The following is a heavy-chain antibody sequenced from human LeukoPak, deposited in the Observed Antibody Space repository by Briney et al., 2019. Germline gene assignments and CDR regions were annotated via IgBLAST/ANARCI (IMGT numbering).Heavy chain of an antibody. CDR3: ARHAGSGSYVYGFDY. V-gene: IGHV4-59*08. D-gene: IGHD1-26*01. Sequence: SETLSLTCTVSGGSISSYYWSWIRQPPGKGLEWTGYIYYSGSTNYNPSLKSRVTISVNTSKNQFSLKLSSVTAADTAVYYCARHAGSGSYVYGFDYWGQGTLVTVSS. CDR2: IYYSGST. CDR1: GGSISSYY. J-gene: IGHJ4*02.